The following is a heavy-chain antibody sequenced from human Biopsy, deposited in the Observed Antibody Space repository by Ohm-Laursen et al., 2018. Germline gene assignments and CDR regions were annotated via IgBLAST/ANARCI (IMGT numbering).Heavy chain of an antibody. CDR1: GFTFSSYA. Sequence: SLRPSCSASGFTFSSYAMEWVRQAPGKGLEWVSSIAERSTYISYADSVKGRFTISRDNAQNSLYLQMNNLRVEDTAVYYCARERGRKSIAATDYWGQGVLVTVSS. V-gene: IGHV3-21*06. D-gene: IGHD6-6*01. CDR2: IAERSTYI. J-gene: IGHJ4*02. CDR3: ARERGRKSIAATDY.